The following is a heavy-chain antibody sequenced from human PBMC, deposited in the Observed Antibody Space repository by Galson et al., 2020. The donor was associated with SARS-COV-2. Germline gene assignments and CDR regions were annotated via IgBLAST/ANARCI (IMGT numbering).Heavy chain of an antibody. J-gene: IGHJ5*02. V-gene: IGHV1-18*01. CDR3: ARVPLWFGELGWVVYWFDP. Sequence: ASVKVSCKASGYTFPSYGIRWVRQAPGQGLEWMGWISPYNGNTNYEQKLQGRVTMTTDTSTRTAYMELRSLRSDDTAVYYCARVPLWFGELGWVVYWFDPWGQGTLVTVSS. CDR1: GYTFPSYG. CDR2: ISPYNGNT. D-gene: IGHD3-10*01.